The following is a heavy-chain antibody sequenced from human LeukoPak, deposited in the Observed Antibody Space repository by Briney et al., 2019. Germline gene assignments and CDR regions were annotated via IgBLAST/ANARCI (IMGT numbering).Heavy chain of an antibody. CDR1: GFAFDEHG. D-gene: IGHD3-3*01. CDR3: ARDPYYDFWSGPHLFDY. Sequence: PGGSLRLSCTASGFAFDEHGMSWVRQAPGKGLEWVANIKQDGSEKYYVDSEKGRFTISRDNAKNSLYLQMNSLRAEDTAVYYCARDPYYDFWSGPHLFDYWGQGTLVTVSS. J-gene: IGHJ4*02. V-gene: IGHV3-7*01. CDR2: IKQDGSEK.